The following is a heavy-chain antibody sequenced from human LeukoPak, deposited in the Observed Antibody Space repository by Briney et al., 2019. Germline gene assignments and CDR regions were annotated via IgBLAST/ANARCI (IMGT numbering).Heavy chain of an antibody. J-gene: IGHJ4*02. D-gene: IGHD5-12*01. CDR1: GGTSSSYP. V-gene: IGHV1-69*13. Sequence: SVKVSCKVSGGTSSSYPISWVRQAPGQGLEWMGEITPIFGEAQNAEKFQGRVTITADEPTSTVYMELTSLRLDDTAMYYCARNSRVASTSGLNYWGQGTLVTVSS. CDR3: ARNSRVASTSGLNY. CDR2: ITPIFGEA.